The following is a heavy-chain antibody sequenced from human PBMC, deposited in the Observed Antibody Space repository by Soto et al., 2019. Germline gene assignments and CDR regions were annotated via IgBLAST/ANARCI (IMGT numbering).Heavy chain of an antibody. CDR2: IIPIFGTA. D-gene: IGHD3-16*01. CDR3: VSGGWTGEYYYYYYGMDV. J-gene: IGHJ6*02. Sequence: SVKVSCKASGGTFSSYAISWVRQAPGQGLEWMGGIIPIFGTANYAQKFQGRVTITADESTSTAYMELSSLRSEDTAVYYCVSGGWTGEYYYYYYGMDVWGQGTTVTVSS. CDR1: GGTFSSYA. V-gene: IGHV1-69*13.